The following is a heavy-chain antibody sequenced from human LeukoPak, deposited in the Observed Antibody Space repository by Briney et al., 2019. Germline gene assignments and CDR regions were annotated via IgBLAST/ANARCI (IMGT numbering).Heavy chain of an antibody. D-gene: IGHD2-2*01. J-gene: IGHJ4*02. CDR1: GFTFGDAW. V-gene: IGHV3-15*01. CDR2: IKSRTDGGTI. CDR3: ADLGDYAVG. Sequence: GGSLRLSCAASGFTFGDAWMSWVRQAPGKGLEWVGRIKSRTDGGTIEYAAPVKGRFTISRDDSKNTLYLQIDSLRTEDTAVYYCADLGDYAVGWGQGTLVTVSS.